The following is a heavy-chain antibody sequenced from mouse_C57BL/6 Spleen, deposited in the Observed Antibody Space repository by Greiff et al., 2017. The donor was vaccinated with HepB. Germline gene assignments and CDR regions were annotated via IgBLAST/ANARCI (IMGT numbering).Heavy chain of an antibody. J-gene: IGHJ4*01. V-gene: IGHV1-76*01. D-gene: IGHD2-1*01. CDR2: IYPGSGNT. Sequence: VHLVESGAELVRPGASVKLSCKASGYTFTDYYINWVKQRPGQGLEWIARIYPGSGNTYYNEKFKGKATLTAEKSSSTAYMQLSSLTSEDSAVYFCAREDGNYFFYAMDYWGQGTSVTVSS. CDR3: AREDGNYFFYAMDY. CDR1: GYTFTDYY.